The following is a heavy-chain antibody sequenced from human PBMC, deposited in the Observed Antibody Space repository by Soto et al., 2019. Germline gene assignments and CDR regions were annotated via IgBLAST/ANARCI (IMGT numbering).Heavy chain of an antibody. J-gene: IGHJ3*02. CDR1: GGSISSSSYY. D-gene: IGHD3-16*01. V-gene: IGHV4-39*01. CDR3: ARHYVDSDAFDI. Sequence: PSETLSLTCTVSGGSISSSSYYWGWIRQPPGKGLEWIGSIYYSGSTYYNPSLKSRVTISVDTSKNQFSLKLSSVTAAETAVYYCARHYVDSDAFDIRGQGTMVTVS. CDR2: IYYSGST.